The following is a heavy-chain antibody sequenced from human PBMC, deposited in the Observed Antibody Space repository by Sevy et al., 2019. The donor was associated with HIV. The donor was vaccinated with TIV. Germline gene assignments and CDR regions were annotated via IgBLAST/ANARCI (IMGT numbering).Heavy chain of an antibody. V-gene: IGHV3-30*04. J-gene: IGHJ6*02. Sequence: GGSLRLSCAASGFSFSSYAMHWVRQAPGKGLEWVAVISYEGRNKYYGDSVKGRFTISRDISKNTLYLQMNSLRAEDTAVYYCARPESSGYYYFDAMDFWGQGTTVTVSS. CDR3: ARPESSGYYYFDAMDF. D-gene: IGHD3-22*01. CDR1: GFSFSSYA. CDR2: ISYEGRNK.